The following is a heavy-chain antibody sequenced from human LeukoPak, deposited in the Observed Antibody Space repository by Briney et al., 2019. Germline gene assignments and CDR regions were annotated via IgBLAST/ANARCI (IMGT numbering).Heavy chain of an antibody. CDR2: ISYDGSKK. Sequence: PGGSLRLSCAASGFTFSNYGMHWVRQAPGKGLEWVSVISYDGSKKYYADSVKGRFTISRDNSESTLYLQLNSLRAEDTAVYYCAKDRHFFGSGSYYNLDYWGQGTLVTVSS. CDR1: GFTFSNYG. V-gene: IGHV3-30*18. CDR3: AKDRHFFGSGSYYNLDY. D-gene: IGHD3-10*01. J-gene: IGHJ4*02.